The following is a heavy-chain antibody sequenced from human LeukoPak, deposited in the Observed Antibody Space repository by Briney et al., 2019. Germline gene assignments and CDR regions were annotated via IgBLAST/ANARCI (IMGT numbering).Heavy chain of an antibody. Sequence: GGSLRLSCAASGFTFSSYSMNWVRQAPGKGLEWVSSISSSSSYIYYADSVKGRFTISRDNAKNSLYLQMNSLRAEDTAVYYCARAGPITIFGVAPDDAFDIWGQGTMVTVSS. CDR3: ARAGPITIFGVAPDDAFDI. J-gene: IGHJ3*02. CDR1: GFTFSSYS. CDR2: ISSSSSYI. V-gene: IGHV3-21*01. D-gene: IGHD3-3*01.